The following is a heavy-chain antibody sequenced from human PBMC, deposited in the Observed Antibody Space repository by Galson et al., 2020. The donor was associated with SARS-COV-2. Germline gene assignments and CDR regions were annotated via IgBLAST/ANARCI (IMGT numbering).Heavy chain of an antibody. D-gene: IGHD2-21*02. CDR1: GASISSGGYS. Sequence: SETLSLTCAVSGASISSGGYSWSWIRQPPGKGLVWIGYIYYSGSTYYNPSLNSRVTISVDRSKNQFSLNLNSVTAADTAVYFCARYTFADYYFDYWGHGTLVTVSS. CDR3: ARYTFADYYFDY. CDR2: IYYSGST. V-gene: IGHV4-30-4*07. J-gene: IGHJ4*01.